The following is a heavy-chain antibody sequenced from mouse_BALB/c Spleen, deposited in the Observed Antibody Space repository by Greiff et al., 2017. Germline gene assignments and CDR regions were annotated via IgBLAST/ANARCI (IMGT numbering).Heavy chain of an antibody. Sequence: QVQLQQSGPELVRPGASVKMSCKASGYTFTSYWMHWVKQRPGQGLEWIGIINPSNGETRLNQKFKDKATLTVDKSSNTAYMQLSSLTSEDSAVYYCARRSYSGCSDYWGQGTTVTVSS. V-gene: IGHV1-61*01. CDR1: GYTFTSYW. CDR3: ARRSYSGCSDY. D-gene: IGHD1-1*01. CDR2: INPSNGET. J-gene: IGHJ2*01.